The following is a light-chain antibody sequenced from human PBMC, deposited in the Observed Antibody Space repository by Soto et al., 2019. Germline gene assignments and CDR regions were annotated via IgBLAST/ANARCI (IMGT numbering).Light chain of an antibody. CDR3: HQDGTSPLT. CDR1: QSLRSGD. J-gene: IGKJ1*01. CDR2: GAS. V-gene: IGKV3-20*01. Sequence: PGERATLSCRASQSLRSGDLACYQQIPGQAPGLLIYGASSRATGIPDGFSGSGSGTDFNLTVSRLAPEDFAVYYCHQDGTSPLTFGQGTKFEIK.